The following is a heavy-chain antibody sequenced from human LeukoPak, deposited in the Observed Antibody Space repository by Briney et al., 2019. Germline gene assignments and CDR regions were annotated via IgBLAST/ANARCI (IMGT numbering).Heavy chain of an antibody. V-gene: IGHV3-21*01. Sequence: GESLRLSCAASGFTFSHYNFHWVRQTPGKGLEWVSSLSGSSSYIHYSDSVKGRFTISRDNAKKSLFLIMDSLRAEDTAVYYCARGSSNIAAANSPIDYWGQGTLVTVSS. CDR1: GFTFSHYN. J-gene: IGHJ4*02. D-gene: IGHD6-25*01. CDR2: LSGSSSYI. CDR3: ARGSSNIAAANSPIDY.